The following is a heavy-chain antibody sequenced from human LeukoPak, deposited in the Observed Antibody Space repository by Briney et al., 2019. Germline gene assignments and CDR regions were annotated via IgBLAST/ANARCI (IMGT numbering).Heavy chain of an antibody. CDR3: ARLWRPHNWFDP. CDR1: GGSFSGYY. D-gene: IGHD3-16*01. Sequence: NPSETLSLTCTVYGGSFSGYYWSWIRQPPGKGLEWIGEINHSGSTNYNPSLKSRVTISVDTSKNQFSLKLSSVTAADTAVYYCARLWRPHNWFDPWGQGTLVTVSS. V-gene: IGHV4-34*01. CDR2: INHSGST. J-gene: IGHJ5*02.